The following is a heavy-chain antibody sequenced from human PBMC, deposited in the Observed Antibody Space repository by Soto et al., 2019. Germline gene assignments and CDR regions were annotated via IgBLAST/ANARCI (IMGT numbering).Heavy chain of an antibody. CDR2: ISAYNGNT. CDR3: AREPKQNYDTSTWNGGFDS. J-gene: IGHJ4*02. CDR1: GYTFTSYG. Sequence: ASVKVSCKASGYTFTSYGISWVRQAPGQGLEWMGWISAYNGNTNYAQKLQGRVTMTTDPSTNQFSLNLASVTAADTAVYYCAREPKQNYDTSTWNGGFDSWGPGTLVTVSS. D-gene: IGHD3-22*01. V-gene: IGHV1-18*04.